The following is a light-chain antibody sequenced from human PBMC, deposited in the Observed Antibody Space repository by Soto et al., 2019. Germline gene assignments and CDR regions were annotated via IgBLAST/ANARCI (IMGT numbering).Light chain of an antibody. CDR1: QPINTY. J-gene: IGKJ2*01. V-gene: IGKV3-11*01. Sequence: EVLLTQSPATLSFTPGESATLSCRASQPINTYLGWYQQKSGQSPRLLIYDASNRAADNPARFSASGFGTEYTLTISSLKPEDFGTYYCHHRSNWPPEDTFGQGTKMEI. CDR2: DAS. CDR3: HHRSNWPPEDT.